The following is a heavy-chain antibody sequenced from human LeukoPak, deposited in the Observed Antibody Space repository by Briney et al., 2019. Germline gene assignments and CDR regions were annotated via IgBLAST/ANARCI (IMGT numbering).Heavy chain of an antibody. J-gene: IGHJ3*02. CDR2: IYYSGST. D-gene: IGHD6-6*01. CDR1: GGSISSYY. CDR3: ARDRAARYAFDI. V-gene: IGHV4-59*01. Sequence: PSETLSLTRTVSGGSISSYYWSWIRQPPGKGLEWIGYIYYSGSTNYNPSLKSRVTISVDTSKNQFSLKLSSVTAADTAVYYCARDRAARYAFDIWGQGTMVTVSS.